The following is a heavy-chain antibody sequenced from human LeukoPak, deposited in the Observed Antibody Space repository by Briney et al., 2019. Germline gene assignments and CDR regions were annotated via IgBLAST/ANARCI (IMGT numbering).Heavy chain of an antibody. CDR2: ISGSGGST. V-gene: IGHV3-23*01. D-gene: IGHD1-26*01. J-gene: IGHJ4*02. Sequence: GGSLRLSCAASGFTFSSYAMSWVRQAPGKGLEWVSAISGSGGSTYYADSVKGRFTISRDNSKNTLYLQMNSLRAEDTAVYYCARAHSGSYFYFDYWGQGTLVTVSS. CDR3: ARAHSGSYFYFDY. CDR1: GFTFSSYA.